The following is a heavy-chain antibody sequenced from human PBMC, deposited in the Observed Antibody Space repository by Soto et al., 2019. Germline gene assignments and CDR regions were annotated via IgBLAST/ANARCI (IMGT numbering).Heavy chain of an antibody. J-gene: IGHJ3*02. V-gene: IGHV3-66*01. D-gene: IGHD3-16*01. CDR2: IYSGGST. CDR3: GRGSKGANDAFDI. Sequence: EVQLVESGGGLVQPGGSLRLSCAASGFTVSSNYMSWVRQAPGKGLEWVSVIYSGGSTYYADSVKGRFTISRDNSKNTLYLQMNSLRAEDTAVYYCGRGSKGANDAFDIWGQGTMVTVSS. CDR1: GFTVSSNY.